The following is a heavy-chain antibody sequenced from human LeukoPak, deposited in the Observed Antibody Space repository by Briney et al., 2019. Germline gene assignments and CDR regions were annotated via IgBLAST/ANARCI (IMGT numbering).Heavy chain of an antibody. CDR1: GFTFSKYW. CDR3: ATKQWLAPPPDS. D-gene: IGHD6-19*01. CDR2: INTDGTVT. Sequence: GGSLRLSCAASGFTFSKYWMLWVRQAPGKGLESVSRINTDGTVTTYADSVKGRFTVSRDNADNTMFLQMNSVRGEDTAVYYCATKQWLAPPPDSWGQGAPVTVSS. J-gene: IGHJ4*02. V-gene: IGHV3-74*01.